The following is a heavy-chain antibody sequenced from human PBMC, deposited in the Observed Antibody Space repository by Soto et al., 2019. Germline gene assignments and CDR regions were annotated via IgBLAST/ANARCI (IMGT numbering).Heavy chain of an antibody. Sequence: GASVKVSCKASGYTFTSYGISWVRQAPGQGLEWMGWISAYNGNTNYAQKLQGRVTMTTDTSTSTAYMELRSLRSDDTAVYYCARHRGLVVVIAIPDYLGQGSLVNVSS. V-gene: IGHV1-18*01. CDR1: GYTFTSYG. D-gene: IGHD2-21*01. CDR3: ARHRGLVVVIAIPDY. CDR2: ISAYNGNT. J-gene: IGHJ4*02.